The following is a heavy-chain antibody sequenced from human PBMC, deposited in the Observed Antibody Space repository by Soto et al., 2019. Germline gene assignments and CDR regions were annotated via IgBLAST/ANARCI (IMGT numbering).Heavy chain of an antibody. V-gene: IGHV4-34*01. CDR1: GGSFSGYY. CDR3: AREKPYSSSWYHDY. Sequence: QVQLQQWGAGLLKPSETLSLTCAVYGGSFSGYYWSWIRQPPGKGLEWIGEINHSGSTNYNPSLKSRVTISVDPSKNQFALKLSSVPAADTAVYYCAREKPYSSSWYHDYWGQGTLVTVSS. CDR2: INHSGST. D-gene: IGHD6-13*01. J-gene: IGHJ4*02.